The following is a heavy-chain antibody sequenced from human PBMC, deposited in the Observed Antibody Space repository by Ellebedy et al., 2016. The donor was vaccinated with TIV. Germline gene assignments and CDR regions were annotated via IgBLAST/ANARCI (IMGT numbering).Heavy chain of an antibody. CDR1: GSSVRSY. V-gene: IGHV4-59*02. J-gene: IGHJ6*02. Sequence: SETLTLTXPVSGSSVRSYWRWIWQPPGKALEWVGSIYNSRSTKYNPSLESRVTLSLDTPRNQLSLRLTSVTAADTAVYYCARGQLTYFYYGMDVWGLGTTVTVSS. D-gene: IGHD3-9*01. CDR2: IYNSRST. CDR3: ARGQLTYFYYGMDV.